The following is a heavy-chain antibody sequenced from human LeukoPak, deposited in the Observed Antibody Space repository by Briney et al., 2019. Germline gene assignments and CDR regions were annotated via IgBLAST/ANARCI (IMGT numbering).Heavy chain of an antibody. V-gene: IGHV4-59*01. CDR2: IYYSGNS. D-gene: IGHD5-18*01. CDR1: GGSISNYY. J-gene: IGHJ5*01. CDR3: AGDSYGTDS. Sequence: SETLSLTCTVSGGSISNYYWSWIRQPPGKGLQWIGYIYYSGNSNYNPSLKSRVTISIDTAKNQFSLKLTSVTAAGTAVYYCAGDSYGTDSWGQGTLVTVSS.